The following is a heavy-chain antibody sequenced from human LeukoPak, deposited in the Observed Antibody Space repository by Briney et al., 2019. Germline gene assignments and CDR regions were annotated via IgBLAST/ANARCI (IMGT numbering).Heavy chain of an antibody. CDR3: DRSSLHDYGELLDAFDI. Sequence: PSETLSLTCAVSGGSISSGGYSWSWIRQPPGKGLEWIGYIYPSGSTYYNPSLKSRVTISVDRSKNQFSLKLSSVTAADTAVYYCDRSSLHDYGELLDAFDIWGQGTMVTVSS. V-gene: IGHV4-30-2*01. CDR1: GGSISSGGYS. J-gene: IGHJ3*02. CDR2: IYPSGST. D-gene: IGHD4-17*01.